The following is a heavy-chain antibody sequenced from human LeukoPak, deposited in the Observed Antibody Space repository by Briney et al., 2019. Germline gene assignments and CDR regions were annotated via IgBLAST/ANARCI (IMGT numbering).Heavy chain of an antibody. CDR2: ISGSGGST. D-gene: IGHD3-3*01. CDR1: GFTFSSYA. CDR3: AKVYLTYYDFWSGYSRAEYFQH. J-gene: IGHJ1*01. V-gene: IGHV3-23*01. Sequence: GGSLRLSCAASGFTFSSYAMSWVRQAPGKGLEWVSAISGSGGSTYYADSVKGRFTISRGNSKNTLYLQMNSLRAEDTAVYYCAKVYLTYYDFWSGYSRAEYFQHWGQGTLVTVSS.